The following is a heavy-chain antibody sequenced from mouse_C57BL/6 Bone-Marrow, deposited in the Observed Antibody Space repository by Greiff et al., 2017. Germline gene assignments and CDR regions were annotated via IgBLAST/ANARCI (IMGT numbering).Heavy chain of an antibody. Sequence: VQLQQSGTVLARPGASVKMSCKTSGYTFTSYWMHWVKQRPGQGLEWIGAIYPGNSDTSYNQKFKGKAKRTAVTSASTAYMELSSLTNEDSAVYYCTHYGSSFYWYFDVWGTGTTVTVSS. CDR2: IYPGNSDT. J-gene: IGHJ1*03. D-gene: IGHD1-1*01. V-gene: IGHV1-5*01. CDR1: GYTFTSYW. CDR3: THYGSSFYWYFDV.